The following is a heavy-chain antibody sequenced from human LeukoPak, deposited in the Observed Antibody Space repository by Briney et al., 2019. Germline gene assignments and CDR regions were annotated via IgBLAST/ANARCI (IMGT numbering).Heavy chain of an antibody. D-gene: IGHD5-24*01. CDR2: ISSSSSYI. CDR1: GFTFSSYG. J-gene: IGHJ4*02. Sequence: GGSPRLSCAASGFTFSSYGTNWVRQAPGKGLEWVSSISSSSSYIYYADSVKGRFTISRDNAKNSLYLQMNSLRAEDTAVYYCAEGGGYNQPFDYWGQGTLVTVSS. V-gene: IGHV3-21*01. CDR3: AEGGGYNQPFDY.